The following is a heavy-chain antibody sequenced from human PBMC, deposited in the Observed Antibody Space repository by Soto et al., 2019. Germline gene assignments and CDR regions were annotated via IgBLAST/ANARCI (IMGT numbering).Heavy chain of an antibody. D-gene: IGHD2-2*01. V-gene: IGHV4-30-2*01. Sequence: SETLSLTCAVSGGSISSGGYSWSWIRQPPGKGLEWIGYIYHSGSTYYNLSLKSRVTISVDRSKNQFSLKLSSVTAADTAVYYCARAAAISWFDPWGQGTLVTVSS. J-gene: IGHJ5*02. CDR2: IYHSGST. CDR3: ARAAAISWFDP. CDR1: GGSISSGGYS.